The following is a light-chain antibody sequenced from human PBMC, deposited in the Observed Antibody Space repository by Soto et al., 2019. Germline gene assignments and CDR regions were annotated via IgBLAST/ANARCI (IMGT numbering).Light chain of an antibody. V-gene: IGKV3-11*01. CDR2: DAS. J-gene: IGKJ3*01. CDR1: QSVGSF. CDR3: QHRSNWLGT. Sequence: EIVSTQSPATLSLSPGERATLSCRASQSVGSFLAWYQQKSGQAPRLLIYDASNSAPGIPARFSGSGSGTDFTLTISSLEPEDFAVYYCQHRSNWLGTFGPGTKVDIK.